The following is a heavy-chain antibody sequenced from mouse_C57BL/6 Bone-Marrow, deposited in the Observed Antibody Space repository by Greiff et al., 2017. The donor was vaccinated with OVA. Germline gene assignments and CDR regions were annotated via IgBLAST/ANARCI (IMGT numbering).Heavy chain of an antibody. Sequence: LVESGASVKMSCKASGYTFTDYNMHWVKQSHGKSLEWIGYINPNNGGTSYNQKFKGKATLTVKKSSSTAYMELRSLTSEDSAVYYCSRDYYGSSFFAYWGQGTLVTVSA. CDR3: SRDYYGSSFFAY. J-gene: IGHJ3*01. V-gene: IGHV1-22*01. CDR2: INPNNGGT. D-gene: IGHD1-1*01. CDR1: GYTFTDYN.